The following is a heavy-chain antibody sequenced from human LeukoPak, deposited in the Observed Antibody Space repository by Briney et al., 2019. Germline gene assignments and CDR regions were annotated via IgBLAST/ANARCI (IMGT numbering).Heavy chain of an antibody. V-gene: IGHV4-59*08. CDR3: ARHGAFFTRGFCSNSNCYVDGLQT. CDR2: FYDTVST. CDR1: GDSISSSY. Sequence: SGTLSLTCTVSGDSISSSYWSWIGQSPGKGLEWIGYFYDTVSTKYNPSLKRRVIISTDKSKNQLSLKLNSVTAADTAVYYCARHGAFFTRGFCSNSNCYVDGLQTWGQGIVVSVSS. D-gene: IGHD2-2*01. J-gene: IGHJ3*01.